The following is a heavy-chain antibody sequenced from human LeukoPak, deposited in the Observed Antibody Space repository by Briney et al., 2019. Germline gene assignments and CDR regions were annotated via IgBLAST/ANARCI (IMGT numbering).Heavy chain of an antibody. CDR3: AHTPVVGANDYNYGLDV. Sequence: GGSLRLSCAASGFTVSNNYMTWVRQAPGKGLEWASLIYSGGSTYYADSVKGRFTISRDNSKNTLYLQMNSLRAEDTAVYYCAHTPVVGANDYNYGLDVWGQGTTVTVSS. V-gene: IGHV3-66*01. CDR2: IYSGGST. CDR1: GFTVSNNY. J-gene: IGHJ6*02. D-gene: IGHD1-26*01.